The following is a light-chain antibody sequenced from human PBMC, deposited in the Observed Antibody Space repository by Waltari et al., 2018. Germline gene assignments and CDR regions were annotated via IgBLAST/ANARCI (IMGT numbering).Light chain of an antibody. CDR1: QNILYSSNNKYY. CDR2: WAS. Sequence: DIVMTQSPDSLAGSLGERATINCKSGQNILYSSNNKYYLAWYQQKSGQPPKLLIYWASTRASGVPDRFSGSGSGTDFTLTISSLQAEDVAVYYCQQYYSTPPTFGQGTKVEIK. J-gene: IGKJ1*01. CDR3: QQYYSTPPT. V-gene: IGKV4-1*01.